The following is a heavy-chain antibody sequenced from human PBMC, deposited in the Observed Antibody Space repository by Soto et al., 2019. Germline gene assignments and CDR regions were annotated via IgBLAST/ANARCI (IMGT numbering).Heavy chain of an antibody. D-gene: IGHD5-18*01. CDR2: ISYDGSNK. CDR3: AKDVDTAMVEGGYYYYYGMDV. J-gene: IGHJ6*02. Sequence: GGSLRLSCAASGFTFSSYGMHWVRQAPGKGLEWVAVISYDGSNKYYADSVKGRFTISRDNSKNTLYLQMNSLRAEDTAVYYCAKDVDTAMVEGGYYYYYGMDVWGQGTTVTVSS. V-gene: IGHV3-30*18. CDR1: GFTFSSYG.